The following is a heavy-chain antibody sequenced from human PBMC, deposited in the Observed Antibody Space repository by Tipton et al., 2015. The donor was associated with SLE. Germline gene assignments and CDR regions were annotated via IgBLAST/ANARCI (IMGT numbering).Heavy chain of an antibody. CDR3: ARDLTMRGFDI. J-gene: IGHJ3*02. V-gene: IGHV3-23*01. Sequence: GSLRLSCAASGFTFTTYGMTWVRQAPGKGLEWVSTISGSGANTYYADSVKDRFTISRDNSKNTLDLQMTSLRVEDTAIYYCARDLTMRGFDIWGQGAMVTVSS. CDR2: ISGSGANT. CDR1: GFTFTTYG. D-gene: IGHD1-14*01.